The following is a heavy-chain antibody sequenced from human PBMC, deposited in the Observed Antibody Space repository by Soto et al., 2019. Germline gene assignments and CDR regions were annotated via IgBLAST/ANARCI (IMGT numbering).Heavy chain of an antibody. CDR3: ASYLYLRTGPWVMDV. CDR1: GGSVSSATYY. CDR2: VYYSGTP. V-gene: IGHV4-61*01. D-gene: IGHD3-9*01. Sequence: PSETLSLTCTVSGGSVSSATYYWNWIRQPPGKGLEWIGSVYYSGTPNYNPSLKSRVTISMDTSYNRLSLKLRSVTAADTAVYYCASYLYLRTGPWVMDVWGQGSTVT. J-gene: IGHJ6*02.